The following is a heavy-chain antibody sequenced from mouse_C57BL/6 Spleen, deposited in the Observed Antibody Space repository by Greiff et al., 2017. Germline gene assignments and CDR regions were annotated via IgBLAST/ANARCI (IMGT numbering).Heavy chain of an antibody. J-gene: IGHJ2*01. CDR2: IHPNSGST. Sequence: QQPGAELVKPGASVKLSCKASGYTFTSYWMHWVKQRPGQGLEWIGMIHPNSGSTNYNEKFKSKATLTVDKSSSTAYMQLSSLTSEDSAVYYCARDSSGYNYFDYWGQGTTLTVSS. CDR1: GYTFTSYW. V-gene: IGHV1-64*01. D-gene: IGHD3-2*02. CDR3: ARDSSGYNYFDY.